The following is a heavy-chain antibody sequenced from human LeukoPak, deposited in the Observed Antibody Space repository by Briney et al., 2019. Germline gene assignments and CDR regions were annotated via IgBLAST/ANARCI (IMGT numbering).Heavy chain of an antibody. V-gene: IGHV5-51*01. J-gene: IGHJ4*02. CDR3: ARQNDFRLDY. CDR1: GYTFSSYW. Sequence: GESLRISCKGSGYTFSSYWIGWVRQMPGKGLEWMGIIYPGDSDTRYSPSLQGQVTITVDTSIGTAYLQWSSLKASDTAIYYCARQNDFRLDYWGQGTLVTVSS. CDR2: IYPGDSDT. D-gene: IGHD3-3*01.